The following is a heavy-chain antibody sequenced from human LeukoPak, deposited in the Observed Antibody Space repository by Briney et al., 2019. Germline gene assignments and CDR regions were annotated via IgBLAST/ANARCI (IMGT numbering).Heavy chain of an antibody. Sequence: PGGSLRLSCAASGFTFSSYNMNWVRQAPGKGLEWVAVISYDGSNKYYADSVKGRFTISRDNSKNTLYLQMNSLRAEDTAVYYCARDPGFMVVRYYFDYWGQGTLVTVSS. V-gene: IGHV3-30-3*01. J-gene: IGHJ4*02. D-gene: IGHD3-10*01. CDR2: ISYDGSNK. CDR1: GFTFSSYN. CDR3: ARDPGFMVVRYYFDY.